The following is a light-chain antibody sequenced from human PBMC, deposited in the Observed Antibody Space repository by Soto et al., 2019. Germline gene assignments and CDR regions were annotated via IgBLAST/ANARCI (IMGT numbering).Light chain of an antibody. J-gene: IGKJ4*01. CDR2: GAS. CDR3: QQYNNWLFT. Sequence: EIVMTQSPATLSVSPGERVTLSCRASQSVSGNLAWYQQKPGQAPRLLIYGASTRPTGFPARFSGSGSGTEFTLTISSLQSEDFAVYYCQQYNNWLFTFGGGTRVEIK. CDR1: QSVSGN. V-gene: IGKV3-15*01.